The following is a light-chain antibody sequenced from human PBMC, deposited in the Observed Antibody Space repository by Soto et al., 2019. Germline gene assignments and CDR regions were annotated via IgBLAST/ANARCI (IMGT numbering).Light chain of an antibody. Sequence: QSALTQPSSASCTPANMVTISCSGSTANIGSNTVKWYQQLPGTAPKFRIDSNDQRPSGVPDRFSGSKSGTSASLAMSGLQCEDEADYYCSAWDDRLSGYVFGTGTKVNVL. CDR1: TANIGSNT. J-gene: IGLJ1*01. CDR2: SND. CDR3: SAWDDRLSGYV. V-gene: IGLV1-44*01.